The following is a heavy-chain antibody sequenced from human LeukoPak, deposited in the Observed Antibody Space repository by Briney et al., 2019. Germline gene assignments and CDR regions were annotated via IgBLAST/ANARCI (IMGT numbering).Heavy chain of an antibody. CDR2: IYSGGST. J-gene: IGHJ4*02. CDR3: AKSSGWYKNGFDY. D-gene: IGHD6-19*01. Sequence: GGSLRLSCAASGFTFSDYYMSWVRQAPGKGLEWVSVIYSGGSTYYADSVKGRFTISRHNSKNTLYLQMNSLRAEDTAVYYCAKSSGWYKNGFDYWGQGTLVTVSS. CDR1: GFTFSDYY. V-gene: IGHV3-53*04.